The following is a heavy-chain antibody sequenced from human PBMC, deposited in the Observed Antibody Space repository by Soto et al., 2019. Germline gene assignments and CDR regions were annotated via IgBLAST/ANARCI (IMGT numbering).Heavy chain of an antibody. CDR1: GYTFTRYD. CDR2: MNPNSGNT. Sequence: GASVKVSCKASGYTFTRYDINCVRQATGQGLEWMGWMNPNSGNTGYAQKFQGRVTMTRNTSISTAYMELSSLRSEDTAVYYCASRSRSQWLVSFDYWGQGTLVTVSS. CDR3: ASRSRSQWLVSFDY. D-gene: IGHD6-19*01. J-gene: IGHJ4*02. V-gene: IGHV1-8*01.